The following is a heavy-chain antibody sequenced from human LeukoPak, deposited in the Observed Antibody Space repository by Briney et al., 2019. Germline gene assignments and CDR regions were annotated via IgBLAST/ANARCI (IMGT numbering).Heavy chain of an antibody. V-gene: IGHV3-11*01. Sequence: PGGSLRLSCAASGFSFSGYYMTWIRQAPGKGLGWVSYIGSSGSAIYYADSVKGRFTISRDNAKNSLYLQMNSLRADDTAVYYCAREGSSYGMDVWGQGTTVTVSS. D-gene: IGHD6-6*01. J-gene: IGHJ6*02. CDR2: IGSSGSAI. CDR3: AREGSSYGMDV. CDR1: GFSFSGYY.